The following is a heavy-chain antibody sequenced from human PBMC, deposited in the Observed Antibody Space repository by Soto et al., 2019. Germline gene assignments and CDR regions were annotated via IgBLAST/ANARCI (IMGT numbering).Heavy chain of an antibody. CDR1: CGSISSGDYY. Sequence: PSETLSLTVTVSCGSISSGDYYWSLIRQPPGKGLEWIGYIYYSGSTYYNPSLKSRVTISVDTSKNQFSLKLSSVTAADTAVYYCARAGYSSSWSFDYWGQGTLVTVSS. J-gene: IGHJ4*02. V-gene: IGHV4-30-4*01. CDR3: ARAGYSSSWSFDY. CDR2: IYYSGST. D-gene: IGHD6-13*01.